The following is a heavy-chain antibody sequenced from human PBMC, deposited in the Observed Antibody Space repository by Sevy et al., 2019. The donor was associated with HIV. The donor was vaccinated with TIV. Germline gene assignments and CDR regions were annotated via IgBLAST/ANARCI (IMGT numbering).Heavy chain of an antibody. D-gene: IGHD3-9*01. CDR1: GFTFSDYA. CDR2: IWYDGSNK. J-gene: IGHJ6*02. CDR3: AKLVVPAASNDDILTGYPDLRVNYGMDV. V-gene: IGHV3-30*02. Sequence: GGSLRLSCAASGFTFSDYAIHWVRQAPGKGLEWVAFIWYDGSNKYYTDFVKGRFAISRDNSKNTLYLQMNSLRVEDPAVYYCAKLVVPAASNDDILTGYPDLRVNYGMDVWGQGTTVTVSS.